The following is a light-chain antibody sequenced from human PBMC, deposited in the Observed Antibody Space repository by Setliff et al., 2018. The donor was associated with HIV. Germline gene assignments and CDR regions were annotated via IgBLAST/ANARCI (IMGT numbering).Light chain of an antibody. J-gene: IGLJ2*01. Sequence: QSVLTQPASVSGSPGQSITISCTGTGSDVGGYNLVSWYQQHPGKAPKLVIYVDSKRPSGVPNRFSGSKSGNTASLTISGLQAEDEADYFCCSYAGSSILFGGGTK. V-gene: IGLV2-23*01. CDR1: GSDVGGYNL. CDR3: CSYAGSSIL. CDR2: VDS.